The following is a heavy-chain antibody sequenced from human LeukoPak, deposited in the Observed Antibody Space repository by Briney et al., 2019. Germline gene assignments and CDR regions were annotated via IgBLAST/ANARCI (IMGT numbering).Heavy chain of an antibody. CDR1: GFIFNNYI. V-gene: IGHV3-21*04. Sequence: GGSLRLSCAVSGFIFNNYIMNWVRQAPGKGLEWVSSITGSGSFVYYADSVKGRFTISRDNAKNSLFLRMSSLRVEDTAVYYCARLRTAWSSHWYFEVWGRGTLVTVSS. CDR3: ARLRTAWSSHWYFEV. D-gene: IGHD1-1*01. J-gene: IGHJ2*01. CDR2: ITGSGSFV.